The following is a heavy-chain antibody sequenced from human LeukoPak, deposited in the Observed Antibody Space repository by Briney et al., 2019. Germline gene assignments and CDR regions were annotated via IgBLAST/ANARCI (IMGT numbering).Heavy chain of an antibody. CDR3: ARGAFDP. Sequence: GGSLRLSCVASGFTFTSHWMSWVRQAPGKGLEWVANIKQDGSEKYYVDSVKGRFTISRDNAKNSVYLQMNSLRAEDTAVYYCARGAFDPWGQGTLVSVPS. CDR2: IKQDGSEK. CDR1: GFTFTSHW. J-gene: IGHJ5*02. V-gene: IGHV3-7*01.